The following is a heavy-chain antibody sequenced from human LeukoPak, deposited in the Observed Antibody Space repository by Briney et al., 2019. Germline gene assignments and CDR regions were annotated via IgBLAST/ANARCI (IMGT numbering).Heavy chain of an antibody. J-gene: IGHJ4*02. V-gene: IGHV4-4*07. CDR3: ARAAYYYDSSGCTSFDY. Sequence: PSETLSLTCTVSGGSISSYYWSWIRQPAGKGLEWIGRIYTSGSTNYNPSLKSRVTMSVDTSKNQFSLKLSSVTAADTAVYYCARAAYYYDSSGCTSFDYWGQGTLLTVSS. CDR2: IYTSGST. D-gene: IGHD3-22*01. CDR1: GGSISSYY.